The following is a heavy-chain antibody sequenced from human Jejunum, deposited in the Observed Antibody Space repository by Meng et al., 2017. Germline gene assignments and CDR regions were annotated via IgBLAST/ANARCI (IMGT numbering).Heavy chain of an antibody. CDR2: IYYSENT. CDR1: GGSISSYF. CDR3: AKDDGYNQAYFDY. D-gene: IGHD5-24*01. V-gene: IGHV4-59*01. Sequence: QVQLQESGPGLVNPSETLPLTCTVSGGSISSYFWSWIRQPPGKGLEWIGYIYYSENTNYNPSLQSRVTISADTSKNQFSLKLSSVTAADTAVYYCAKDDGYNQAYFDYWGQGTLVTVSS. J-gene: IGHJ4*02.